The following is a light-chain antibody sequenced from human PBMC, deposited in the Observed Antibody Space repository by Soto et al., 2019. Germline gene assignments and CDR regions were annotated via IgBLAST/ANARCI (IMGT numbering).Light chain of an antibody. CDR3: QQYSSYSRT. CDR2: DAS. J-gene: IGKJ1*01. Sequence: DIQMTQSPSTLSASVGDRVTITCRASQSISSWLAWYQQKPGKAPKVLIYDASSLESGVPSRFSGSGSGTEFTLTISSLQPDDFATYFCQQYSSYSRTFVQGTKVEIK. CDR1: QSISSW. V-gene: IGKV1-5*01.